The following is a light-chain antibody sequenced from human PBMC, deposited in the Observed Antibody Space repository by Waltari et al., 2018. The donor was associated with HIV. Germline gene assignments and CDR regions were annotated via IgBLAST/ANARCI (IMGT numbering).Light chain of an antibody. CDR3: MQALQTLKT. CDR1: QRLLHIHGYNY. V-gene: IGKV2-28*01. J-gene: IGKJ4*01. Sequence: DIVMTQSPLSLPVTPGEPASISCRSSQRLLHIHGYNYLDWYLQKPGQSPQLLIYLGSNRASGVPDRFSGSGSGTDFTLKISRVEAEDVGVYYCMQALQTLKTFGGGTKVEVK. CDR2: LGS.